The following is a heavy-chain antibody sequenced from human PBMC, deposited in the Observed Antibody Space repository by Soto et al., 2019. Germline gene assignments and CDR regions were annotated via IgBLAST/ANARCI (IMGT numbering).Heavy chain of an antibody. D-gene: IGHD6-19*01. Sequence: EVQLLESGGGVVQPGGSLRLSCAASGFTFSDHGMTWVRQAPGKGLEWVSSISNDAGRTFYADSVKGRFTVSRDRSTNTLCLQMTSLRAEDTSVYFCARPPLYSSGGYFDTWGQGTLVTVSS. V-gene: IGHV3-23*01. CDR1: GFTFSDHG. J-gene: IGHJ4*02. CDR2: ISNDAGRT. CDR3: ARPPLYSSGGYFDT.